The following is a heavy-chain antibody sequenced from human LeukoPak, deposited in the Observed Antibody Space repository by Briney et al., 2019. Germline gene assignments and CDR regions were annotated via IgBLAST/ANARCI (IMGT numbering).Heavy chain of an antibody. D-gene: IGHD6-13*01. Sequence: GGSLRLSCAASGFTFDYYAMHWVRQAPGKGLEWVSGISWNSGSIGYADSVKGRFTISRDNAKNSLYLQMNSLRAEDMALYYCAKGPSSSPSDAFDIWGQGTMVTVSS. CDR2: ISWNSGSI. J-gene: IGHJ3*02. CDR3: AKGPSSSPSDAFDI. V-gene: IGHV3-9*03. CDR1: GFTFDYYA.